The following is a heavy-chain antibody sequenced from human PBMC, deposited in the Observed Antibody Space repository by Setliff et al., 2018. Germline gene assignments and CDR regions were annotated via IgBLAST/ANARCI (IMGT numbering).Heavy chain of an antibody. D-gene: IGHD3-3*01. Sequence: PGGSLRLSCAASGFTFSTYWMSWVRQAPGKGLEWVANIKQDGSEKYYVDSVKGRFSISRDNAKNTLSLQMNSLRAEDTAVYYCARAFYYDFWTFDYWGQGTLVTVSS. V-gene: IGHV3-7*03. J-gene: IGHJ4*02. CDR3: ARAFYYDFWTFDY. CDR1: GFTFSTYW. CDR2: IKQDGSEK.